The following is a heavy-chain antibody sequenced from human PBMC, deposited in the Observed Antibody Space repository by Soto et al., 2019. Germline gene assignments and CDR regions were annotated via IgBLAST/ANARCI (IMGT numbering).Heavy chain of an antibody. J-gene: IGHJ4*02. CDR3: ARGSALYDFWSAIGTYYFDY. CDR2: IKQDGSEK. V-gene: IGHV3-7*01. D-gene: IGHD3-3*01. CDR1: GFTFSSYW. Sequence: GGSLRLSCAASGFTFSSYWMSWVRQAPGKGLEWVANIKQDGSEKYYVDSVKGRFTISRDNAKNSLYLQMNSLRAEDTAVYYCARGSALYDFWSAIGTYYFDYWGQGTLVTVSS.